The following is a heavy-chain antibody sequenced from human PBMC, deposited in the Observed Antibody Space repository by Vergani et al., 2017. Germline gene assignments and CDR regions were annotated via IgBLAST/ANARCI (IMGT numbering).Heavy chain of an antibody. Sequence: QVQLQESGPGLVKPSQTLSLTCTVSGASISTGSHYWNWIRQPAGKGLEWLGRIYTTGSTKYNPSLKSRVTMSMDTSKNQFSMKLNSVTAADTAVYYCAREEGSGSAWGLDFWGQGTLVTVSS. CDR2: IYTTGST. V-gene: IGHV4-61*02. D-gene: IGHD6-19*01. CDR1: GASISTGSHY. J-gene: IGHJ4*02. CDR3: AREEGSGSAWGLDF.